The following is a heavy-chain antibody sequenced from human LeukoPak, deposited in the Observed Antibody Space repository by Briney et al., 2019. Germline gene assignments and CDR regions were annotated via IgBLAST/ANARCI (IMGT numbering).Heavy chain of an antibody. D-gene: IGHD3-22*01. CDR3: TRLTSSGYPSATN. J-gene: IGHJ4*02. CDR1: GFTFSGSA. CDR2: IRSKANSYAT. V-gene: IGHV3-73*01. Sequence: GGSLRLSCAASGFTFSGSAMHWVRQASGKGLEWVGRIRSKANSYATAYAASVKGRFTIPRDDSKNTAYLQMNSLKTEDTAVYYCTRLTSSGYPSATNWGQGTLVTVSS.